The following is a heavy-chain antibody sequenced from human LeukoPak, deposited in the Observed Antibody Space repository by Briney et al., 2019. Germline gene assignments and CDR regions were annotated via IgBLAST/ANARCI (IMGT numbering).Heavy chain of an antibody. CDR2: ISGSGGDT. J-gene: IGHJ6*03. D-gene: IGHD4-11*01. V-gene: IGHV3-23*01. Sequence: KPGGSLRLSFAASGFTFSTYAMTWVRQAPGKGLEWVSAISGSGGDTDYADPVKVRFTISRDNSKNTLYLQMTSLRPEDTAVDYWAKRGYSNYGALLCYMDVWGKGTTVTVSS. CDR1: GFTFSTYA. CDR3: AKRGYSNYGALLCYMDV.